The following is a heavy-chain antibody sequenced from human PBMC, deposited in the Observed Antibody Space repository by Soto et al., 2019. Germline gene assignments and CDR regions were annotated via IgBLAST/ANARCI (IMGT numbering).Heavy chain of an antibody. CDR3: ARGNGGAYYYGMDV. J-gene: IGHJ6*02. CDR1: GGSISSGGYY. Sequence: SETLSLTCTVSGGSISSGGYYWSWIRQHPGKGLEWIGYIYYSGSTYYNPSLMSRVTISVDTSKNQFSLKLSSVTAADTAVYYCARGNGGAYYYGMDVWGQGTTVTVSS. V-gene: IGHV4-31*03. D-gene: IGHD2-21*01. CDR2: IYYSGST.